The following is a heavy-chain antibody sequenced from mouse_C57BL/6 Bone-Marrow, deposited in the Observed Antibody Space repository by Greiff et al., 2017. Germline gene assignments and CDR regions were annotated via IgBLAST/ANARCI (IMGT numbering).Heavy chain of an antibody. CDR1: GYTFTDYY. Sequence: EVHLVESGPVLVKPGASVKMSCKASGYTFTDYYMNWVKQSHGKSLEWIGVINPYNGGTSYNQKFKGKATLTVDKSSSTAYMELNSLTSEDSAVXYCAREGYGSSYWYFDVWGTGTTVTVSS. CDR3: AREGYGSSYWYFDV. CDR2: INPYNGGT. D-gene: IGHD1-1*01. J-gene: IGHJ1*03. V-gene: IGHV1-19*01.